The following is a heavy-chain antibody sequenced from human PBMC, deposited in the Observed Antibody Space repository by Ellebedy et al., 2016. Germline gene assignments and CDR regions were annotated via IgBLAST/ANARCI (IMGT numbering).Heavy chain of an antibody. D-gene: IGHD1-26*01. V-gene: IGHV4-34*01. CDR1: GGSFSGYY. CDR2: INHSGST. Sequence: SETLSLXXAVYGGSFSGYYWSWIRQPPGKGLEWIGEINHSGSTNYNPSLKSRVTISVDTSKNQFSLKLSSVTAADTAVYYCARDLPWELPKDWGQGTLVTVSS. J-gene: IGHJ4*02. CDR3: ARDLPWELPKD.